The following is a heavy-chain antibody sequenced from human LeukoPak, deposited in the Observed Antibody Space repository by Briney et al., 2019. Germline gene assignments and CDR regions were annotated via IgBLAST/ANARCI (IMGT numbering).Heavy chain of an antibody. V-gene: IGHV4-31*03. J-gene: IGHJ5*02. Sequence: SQTLSLTCTVSGGSISSGGYYWSWLRQHPGTGLEWIGYIYYSGSTYYNPSLKSRVTISVDTSKNQFSLKLSSVTAADTAVYYCASTPDYYDSSGYLNNWFDPWGQGTLVTVSS. CDR3: ASTPDYYDSSGYLNNWFDP. CDR2: IYYSGST. D-gene: IGHD3-22*01. CDR1: GGSISSGGYY.